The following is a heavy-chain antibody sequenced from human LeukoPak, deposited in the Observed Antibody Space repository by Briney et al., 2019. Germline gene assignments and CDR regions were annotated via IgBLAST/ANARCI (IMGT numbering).Heavy chain of an antibody. CDR1: GYTFTSYA. CDR2: INPSGGST. J-gene: IGHJ5*02. D-gene: IGHD3-10*01. V-gene: IGHV1-46*01. Sequence: GASVKVSCKASGYTFTSYAMNWVRQAPGQGLEWMGIINPSGGSTSYAQKFQGRVTMTRDTSTSTVYMELSSLRSEDTAVYYCARDARYYYGSGSYYMWGSWFDPWGQGTLVTVSS. CDR3: ARDARYYYGSGSYYMWGSWFDP.